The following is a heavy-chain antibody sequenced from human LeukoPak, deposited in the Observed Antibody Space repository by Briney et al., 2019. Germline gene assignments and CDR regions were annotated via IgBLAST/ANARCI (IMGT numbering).Heavy chain of an antibody. V-gene: IGHV4-34*12. CDR2: IFDGKTI. J-gene: IGHJ4*02. D-gene: IGHD4-23*01. CDR1: GESLNHYY. Sequence: PSDTLSLTCAVYGESLNHYYWSWIRQSPGKGLEWIGDIFDGKTINYNPSLKSRVTISAATSSQQFSLNLKSVTAADTAVYFCASGAWAARLNSWAQGALVIVSS. CDR3: ASGAWAARLNS.